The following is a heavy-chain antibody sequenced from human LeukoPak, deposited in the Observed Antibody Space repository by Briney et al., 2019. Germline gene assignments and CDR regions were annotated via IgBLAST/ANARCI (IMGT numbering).Heavy chain of an antibody. CDR3: ARDGVSYGYY. CDR1: GYTFTSYD. V-gene: IGHV1-2*02. CDR2: INPNSGGT. J-gene: IGHJ4*02. Sequence: ASVKVSCKASGYTFTSYDINWVRQATGQGLEWMGWINPNSGGTNYAQKFQGRVTMTRDTSISTAYMELSRLRSDDTAVYYCARDGVSYGYYWGQGTLVTVSS. D-gene: IGHD5-18*01.